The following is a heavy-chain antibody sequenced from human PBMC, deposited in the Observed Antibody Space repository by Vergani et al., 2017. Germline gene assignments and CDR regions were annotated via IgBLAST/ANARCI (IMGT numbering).Heavy chain of an antibody. J-gene: IGHJ6*02. CDR1: GFTFSSYG. CDR2: IWYDGSNK. CDR3: ARDLGFGCSGGSCYRSRYYYGMDV. Sequence: VQLLESGGGLVQPGGSLRLSCAASGFTFSSYGMHWVRQAPGKGLEWVAVIWYDGSNKYYADSVKGRFTISRDNSKNTLYLQMNSLRAEDTAVYYCARDLGFGCSGGSCYRSRYYYGMDVWGQGTTVTVSS. D-gene: IGHD2-15*01. V-gene: IGHV3-33*08.